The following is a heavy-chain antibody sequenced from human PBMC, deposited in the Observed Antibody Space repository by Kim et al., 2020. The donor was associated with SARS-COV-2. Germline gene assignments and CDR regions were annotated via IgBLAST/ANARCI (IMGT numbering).Heavy chain of an antibody. CDR1: GFTFSSYG. J-gene: IGHJ4*02. CDR2: ISYDGSNK. D-gene: IGHD2-21*02. V-gene: IGHV3-30*18. Sequence: GRSLRLSCAASGFTFSSYGMHWVRQAPGKGLEWVAVISYDGSNKYYVDSVKGRFTFSRDNSKNTLYLQMNSLRAEDTAVYYCAKALLGYCGGDCYSLDYWGQGTLVTVSS. CDR3: AKALLGYCGGDCYSLDY.